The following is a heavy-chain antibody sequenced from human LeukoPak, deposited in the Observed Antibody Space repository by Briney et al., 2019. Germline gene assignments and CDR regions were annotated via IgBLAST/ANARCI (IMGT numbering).Heavy chain of an antibody. D-gene: IGHD3-16*01. V-gene: IGHV1-69*04. CDR3: ARGPWGTSWFDP. CDR1: GGTFSSYA. Sequence: SVKVSCKASGGTFSSYAISWVRQAPGQGLEWMGRIIPILGIANYAQKFQGRVTITADKSTSTAYMELSSLRSEDTAVYYCARGPWGTSWFDPWGQGTLVTVSS. J-gene: IGHJ5*02. CDR2: IIPILGIA.